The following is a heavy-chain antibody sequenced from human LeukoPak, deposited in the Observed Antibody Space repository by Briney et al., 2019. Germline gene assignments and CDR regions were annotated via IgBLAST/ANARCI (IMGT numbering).Heavy chain of an antibody. Sequence: SQTLSLTCAISGDSVSSNSAAWIWIRQSPWRGLEWLGRTYYRSKWYNDYAVSVKSRITINPDTSKNKLSLQLNSVTPEDTAVYYCARAGAAAGWGYRWFDPWGQGTLVTVSS. D-gene: IGHD6-13*01. CDR2: TYYRSKWYN. CDR3: ARAGAAAGWGYRWFDP. V-gene: IGHV6-1*01. CDR1: GDSVSSNSAA. J-gene: IGHJ5*02.